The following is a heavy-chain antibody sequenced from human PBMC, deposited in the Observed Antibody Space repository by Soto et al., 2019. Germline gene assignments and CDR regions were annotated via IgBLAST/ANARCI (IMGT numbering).Heavy chain of an antibody. J-gene: IGHJ4*02. Sequence: QVQLVQSGAEVKKPGSSVKVSCKASGGSFGTYGLTWVRQAPGQGLEWMAASIPVLRSAQYAQNFQGRVTITADESTMTAYMELSSLRSDDTAIYYCARPSFVDFWSGYQHIPLHYWGQGTLITVSS. D-gene: IGHD3-3*01. CDR3: ARPSFVDFWSGYQHIPLHY. CDR2: SIPVLRSA. CDR1: GGSFGTYG. V-gene: IGHV1-69*01.